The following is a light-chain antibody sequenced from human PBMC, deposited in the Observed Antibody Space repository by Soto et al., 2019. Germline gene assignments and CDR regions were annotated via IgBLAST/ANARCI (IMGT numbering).Light chain of an antibody. J-gene: IGKJ1*01. CDR2: GAS. Sequence: EIVMTQSPAILSVSPGERATLSCRGSQSVRSNLAWYQQKPGQAPRLLIYGASNRATGIPDRFSGSGSGTDFTLTISRLEPEDFAVDYCQQYGSSGTFGQFTKVDIK. CDR1: QSVRSN. V-gene: IGKV3-20*01. CDR3: QQYGSSGT.